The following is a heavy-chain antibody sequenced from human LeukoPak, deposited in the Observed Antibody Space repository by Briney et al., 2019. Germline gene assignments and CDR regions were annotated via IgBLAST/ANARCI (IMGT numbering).Heavy chain of an antibody. Sequence: GGSLRLSCAASGFTFDDYAMHWVRQAPGKGLEWVSGISWNSGSIGYADSVKGRFTISRDNAKNSLYLQMNSLRAEDTALYYCAKGSTLTPRGGFDYWGQGTLVTVSS. J-gene: IGHJ4*02. D-gene: IGHD3-10*01. CDR3: AKGSTLTPRGGFDY. CDR2: ISWNSGSI. CDR1: GFTFDDYA. V-gene: IGHV3-9*01.